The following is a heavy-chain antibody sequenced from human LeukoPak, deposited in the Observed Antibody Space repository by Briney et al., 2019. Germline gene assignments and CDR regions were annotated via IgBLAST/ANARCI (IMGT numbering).Heavy chain of an antibody. CDR1: GGSNSLSRYY. CDR2: IFYYGST. V-gene: IGHV4-39*07. D-gene: IGHD2-2*01. Sequence: SATQPLNCTVSGGSNSLSRYYWRWIREPPGKGLERLACIFYYGSTSYNPSLKNRVTIQVDTPKNQFSLQPESVTAADTSVYSCARVFPQYCSRTSDIGAVDIWGQGTMVTVSS. J-gene: IGHJ3*02. CDR3: ARVFPQYCSRTSDIGAVDI.